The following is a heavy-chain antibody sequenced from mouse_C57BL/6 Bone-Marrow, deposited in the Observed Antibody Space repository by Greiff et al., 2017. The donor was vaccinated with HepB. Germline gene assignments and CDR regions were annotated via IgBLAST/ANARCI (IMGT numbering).Heavy chain of an antibody. CDR3: ASYYHWYFDV. CDR1: GFTFSSYG. J-gene: IGHJ1*03. V-gene: IGHV5-6*01. CDR2: ISSGGSYT. Sequence: VQLQQSGGDLVKPGGSLKLSCAASGFTFSSYGMSWVRQTPDKRLEWVATISSGGSYTYYPDSVKGRFTISRDNAKNTLYLQMSSLKSEDTAMYYCASYYHWYFDVWGTGTTVTVSS. D-gene: IGHD2-1*01.